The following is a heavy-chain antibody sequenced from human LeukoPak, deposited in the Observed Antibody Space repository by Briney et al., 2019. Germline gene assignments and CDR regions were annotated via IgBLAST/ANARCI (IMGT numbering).Heavy chain of an antibody. J-gene: IGHJ6*04. D-gene: IGHD4-17*01. CDR3: ARGDGDYELYYYYGMDV. CDR1: GFTFSSYE. V-gene: IGHV3-48*03. Sequence: PGGSLRLSCAASGFTFSSYEMNWVRQAPGKGLEWVPYISSSGSTIYYADSVKGRFTISRDNAKNSLYLQMNSLRAEDTAVYYCARGDGDYELYYYYGMDVWGKGTTVTVSS. CDR2: ISSSGSTI.